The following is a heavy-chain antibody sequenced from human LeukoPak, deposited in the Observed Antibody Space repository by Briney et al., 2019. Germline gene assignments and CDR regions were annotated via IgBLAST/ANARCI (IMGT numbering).Heavy chain of an antibody. D-gene: IGHD3-10*01. J-gene: IGHJ4*02. CDR2: ISAYNGNT. CDR1: GYTFTGYY. V-gene: IGHV1-18*04. CDR3: ARTLRVRGVLTLGY. Sequence: GASVKVSCKASGYTFTGYYMHWVRQAPGQGLEWMGWISAYNGNTNYAQKLQGRVTMTTDTSTSTAYMELSSLRSADTAVYYCARTLRVRGVLTLGYWGQGTLVTVSS.